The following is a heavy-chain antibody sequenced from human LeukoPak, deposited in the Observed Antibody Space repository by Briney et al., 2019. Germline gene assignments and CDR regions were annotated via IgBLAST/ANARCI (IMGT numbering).Heavy chain of an antibody. Sequence: GSLRLSCAASGFTFSTYNMNWVRQPPGKGLEWVSSIFPSGGEIHYADSVRGRFTISRDNSKSTLSLQMNSLRAEDTAIYYCATYRQVLLPFESWGQGTLVTVSS. CDR1: GFTFSTYN. CDR2: IFPSGGEI. CDR3: ATYRQVLLPFES. D-gene: IGHD2-8*02. V-gene: IGHV3-23*01. J-gene: IGHJ4*02.